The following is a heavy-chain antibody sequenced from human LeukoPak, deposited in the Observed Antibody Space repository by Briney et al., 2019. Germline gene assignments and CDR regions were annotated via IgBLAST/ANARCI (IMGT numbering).Heavy chain of an antibody. D-gene: IGHD2-21*02. V-gene: IGHV3-53*04. CDR1: GFTVSSNY. CDR2: IYTGGTT. J-gene: IGHJ4*02. Sequence: GGSLRLSCAASGFTVSSNYMSWVRQAPGKGLEWVSVIYTGGTTNYADSVKGRFTSSRHISKNTLYLQMNSLRDEDTAVYYCAKVIVVVTAMGDYFDYWGQGTLVTVSS. CDR3: AKVIVVVTAMGDYFDY.